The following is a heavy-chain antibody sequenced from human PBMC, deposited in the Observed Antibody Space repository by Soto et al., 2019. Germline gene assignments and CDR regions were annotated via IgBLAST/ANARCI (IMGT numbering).Heavy chain of an antibody. Sequence: SETLSLTCTVSGGSISSGGYYWSWIRQHPGKGLEWIGYIYYSGSTYYNPSLKSRVTISVDTSKNQFSLKLSSVTAADTAVYYCARDQRRRNMVRGKEYYFDYWGQGTLVTVSS. CDR3: ARDQRRRNMVRGKEYYFDY. V-gene: IGHV4-31*03. J-gene: IGHJ4*02. D-gene: IGHD3-10*01. CDR1: GGSISSGGYY. CDR2: IYYSGST.